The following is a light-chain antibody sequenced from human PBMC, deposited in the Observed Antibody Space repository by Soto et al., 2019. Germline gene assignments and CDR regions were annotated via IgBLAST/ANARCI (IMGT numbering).Light chain of an antibody. CDR1: QSISAW. V-gene: IGKV1-5*03. J-gene: IGKJ1*01. CDR2: KAS. CDR3: QQYNDYPWT. Sequence: DIQMTQSPSTLSASVGDRVSINCRASQSISAWLAWYQQKPGKAPRLLIYKASTLEIGVPSRFSGSGSGTEFTLTISSLQPDDVATYYCQQYNDYPWTFGQGTKVDIK.